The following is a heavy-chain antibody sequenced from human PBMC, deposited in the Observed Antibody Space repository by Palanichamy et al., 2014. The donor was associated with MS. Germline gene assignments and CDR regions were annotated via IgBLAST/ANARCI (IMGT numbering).Heavy chain of an antibody. D-gene: IGHD5-18*01. V-gene: IGHV3-7*01. CDR1: GFTFSTFW. CDR2: INPDGSGK. Sequence: EVQLVEVWGRAWSSLGGPVRLSCAASGFTFSTFWMTWVRQAPGKGLEWVANINPDGSGKYFVDSVKGRFTMSRDNAKNSVSLHMNSLRDEDTAVYYCARWGWVDVAMAMVGIDFWGQGALVTVSS. CDR3: ARWGWVDVAMAMVGIDF. J-gene: IGHJ4*02.